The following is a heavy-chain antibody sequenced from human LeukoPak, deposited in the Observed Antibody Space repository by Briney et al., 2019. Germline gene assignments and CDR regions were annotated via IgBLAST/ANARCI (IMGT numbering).Heavy chain of an antibody. CDR3: AKSLGSYYPFDY. V-gene: IGHV3-30*02. Sequence: PGGSLRLSCAASGFTFSSYGMHWVRQAPGKGLEWVAFIRYDGSNKYYADSVKGRFTISRDNSKKTLYLQMNSLRAEDTAVYYCAKSLGSYYPFDYWGQGTLVTVSS. J-gene: IGHJ4*02. CDR2: IRYDGSNK. D-gene: IGHD1-26*01. CDR1: GFTFSSYG.